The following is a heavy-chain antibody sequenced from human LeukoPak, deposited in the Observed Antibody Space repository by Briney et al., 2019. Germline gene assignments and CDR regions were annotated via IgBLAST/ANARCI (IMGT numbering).Heavy chain of an antibody. CDR1: GGSFSGYF. D-gene: IGHD3-22*01. Sequence: PSETLSLTCAVYGGSFSGYFWSWIRQPPGKGLEWIGEINHSGSTNHNPSLKSRVTISVDTSKNQFSLKLSSVTAADTAVYYCARGHYYDSSGYYDYGMDVWGQGTTVTVSS. CDR2: INHSGST. V-gene: IGHV4-34*01. J-gene: IGHJ6*02. CDR3: ARGHYYDSSGYYDYGMDV.